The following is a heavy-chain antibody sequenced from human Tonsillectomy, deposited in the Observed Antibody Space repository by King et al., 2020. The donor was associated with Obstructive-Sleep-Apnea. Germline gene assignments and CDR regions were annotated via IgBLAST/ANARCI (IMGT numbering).Heavy chain of an antibody. CDR2: FDPEDGET. Sequence: QLVQSGADVKKPGASVKVSCKVSGYTLTQLSMHWVRQAPGKGLEWMGGFDPEDGETIYAQKFQGRVTMTEDTSTDTAYMELSSLRSEDTAVYYCATGWKLWYPLDYWGQGTLVTVSS. D-gene: IGHD5-18*01. CDR3: ATGWKLWYPLDY. J-gene: IGHJ4*02. V-gene: IGHV1-24*01. CDR1: GYTLTQLS.